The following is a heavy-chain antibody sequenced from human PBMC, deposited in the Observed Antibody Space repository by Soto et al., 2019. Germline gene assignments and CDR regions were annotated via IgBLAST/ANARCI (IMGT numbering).Heavy chain of an antibody. Sequence: EASVKVSCKASGYSFTSYGISWVRQAPGQGLEWMGWMSANSGNTSYAQKFQGRVTMTTNTSTSTAYMELSSLRSEDTAVYYCAKLLVRADLGIFDYWGQGTLVTVSS. V-gene: IGHV1-8*02. CDR1: GYSFTSYG. J-gene: IGHJ4*02. D-gene: IGHD3-10*01. CDR3: AKLLVRADLGIFDY. CDR2: MSANSGNT.